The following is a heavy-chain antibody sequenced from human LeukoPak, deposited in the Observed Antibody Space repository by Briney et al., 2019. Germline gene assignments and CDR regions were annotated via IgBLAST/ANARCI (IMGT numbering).Heavy chain of an antibody. CDR2: IYYSGST. CDR3: ARGRYYYGLGSYGWFDP. J-gene: IGHJ5*02. D-gene: IGHD3-10*01. V-gene: IGHV4-39*07. Sequence: SETLSLTCTVSGGSISSSSYYWGWIRQPPGKGLEWIGSIYYSGSTYYNPSLKSRVTISVDPSKNQFSLKLTSVTAADTAVYYCARGRYYYGLGSYGWFDPWGQGTLVTVSS. CDR1: GGSISSSSYY.